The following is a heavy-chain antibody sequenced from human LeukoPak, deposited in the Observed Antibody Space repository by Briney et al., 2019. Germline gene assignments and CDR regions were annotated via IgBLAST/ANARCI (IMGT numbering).Heavy chain of an antibody. D-gene: IGHD2-15*01. Sequence: GGSLRLSCAASGFTFSSYAMHWVRRAPGKALEWVATISSDGGNRYYSDSVKGRLTISRDNTKNSLFLQMDSLRAEDTAFYYCARGSDSPYDHTFDYWGQGTLVTVSS. CDR2: ISSDGGNR. CDR3: ARGSDSPYDHTFDY. V-gene: IGHV3-30-3*01. CDR1: GFTFSSYA. J-gene: IGHJ4*02.